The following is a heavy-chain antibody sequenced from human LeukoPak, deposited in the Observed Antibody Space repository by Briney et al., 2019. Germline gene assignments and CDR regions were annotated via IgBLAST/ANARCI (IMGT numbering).Heavy chain of an antibody. D-gene: IGHD3-3*01. J-gene: IGHJ6*03. CDR1: GSFFTSYR. CDR2: IYTGDSAT. Sequence: GASMKISCEGSGSFFTSYRIGWGRPLPGKGLGRMGIIYTGDSATRYSPSFQGQVTISADKSISTPYLQWSTLQASAAAIYSRARHTKCSVFGVFTSGYMDVWGKGTTVTVSS. V-gene: IGHV5-51*01. CDR3: ARHTKCSVFGVFTSGYMDV.